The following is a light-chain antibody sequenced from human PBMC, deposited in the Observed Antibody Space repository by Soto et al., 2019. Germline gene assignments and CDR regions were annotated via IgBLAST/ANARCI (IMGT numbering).Light chain of an antibody. V-gene: IGKV3-15*01. J-gene: IGKJ1*01. CDR1: QSVSSN. CDR2: GAS. CDR3: QQYNNWPPVT. Sequence: EIVMTHSPATLSVSPGERATLSCRASQSVSSNLAWYQQKPGQAPRLLIYGASTRATGIPARFSGSGSGTEFTLTISSLQSEDFAVYYCQQYNNWPPVTVGQGTKVEIK.